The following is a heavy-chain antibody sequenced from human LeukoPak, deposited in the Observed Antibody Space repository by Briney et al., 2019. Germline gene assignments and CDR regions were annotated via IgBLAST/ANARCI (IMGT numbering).Heavy chain of an antibody. D-gene: IGHD2-21*02. Sequence: PGGSLRLSCAASGFTFSNAWMSRVRQAPGKGLEWVGRIKSKTDGGTTDYAAPVKGRFTISRDDSKNTLYLQMNSLKTEDTAVYYCTTRVTGDAEYFQHWGQGTLVTVSS. CDR3: TTRVTGDAEYFQH. J-gene: IGHJ1*01. V-gene: IGHV3-15*01. CDR1: GFTFSNAW. CDR2: IKSKTDGGTT.